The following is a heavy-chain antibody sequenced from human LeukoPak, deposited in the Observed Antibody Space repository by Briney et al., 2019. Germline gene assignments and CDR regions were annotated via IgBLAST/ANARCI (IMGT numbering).Heavy chain of an antibody. V-gene: IGHV3-21*01. CDR3: ARGGTGATRDDTFDI. CDR2: ISSGSSYI. J-gene: IGHJ3*02. D-gene: IGHD1-7*01. Sequence: GGSLRLSCTASAFTFSSYSINWVRQAPGKGLEWVSSISSGSSYIFYEDSVKGRFTISRDNAKNSLYLQMNSLRAEDTAVYYCARGGTGATRDDTFDIWGQGAMVTVFS. CDR1: AFTFSSYS.